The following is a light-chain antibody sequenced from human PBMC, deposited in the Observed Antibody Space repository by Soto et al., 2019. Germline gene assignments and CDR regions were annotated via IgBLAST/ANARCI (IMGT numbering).Light chain of an antibody. J-gene: IGLJ2*01. CDR2: DDN. Sequence: QSVLTQPPSVSAASGQKVTISCSGSTSNIETNYVSWFQQHPGTAPKVLIYDDNKRPSGVPDRFSGSKSGASATLGITGLQAGDEADYYCATWDRTLTGVIFGGGTKVTVL. V-gene: IGLV1-51*01. CDR1: TSNIETNY. CDR3: ATWDRTLTGVI.